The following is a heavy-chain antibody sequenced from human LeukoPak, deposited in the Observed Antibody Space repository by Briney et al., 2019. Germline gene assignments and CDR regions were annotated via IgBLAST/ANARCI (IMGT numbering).Heavy chain of an antibody. J-gene: IGHJ3*02. CDR1: GYSFTSYW. CDR3: ARQRGSSHDAFDI. CDR2: IYPGDSDT. Sequence: GESLKISCKGSGYSFTSYWIGWVRQMPGEGLEWMGIIYPGDSDTRYSPSFQGQVTISADKSISTAYLQWSSLKASDTAMYYCARQRGSSHDAFDIWGQGTMVTVSS. V-gene: IGHV5-51*01. D-gene: IGHD6-13*01.